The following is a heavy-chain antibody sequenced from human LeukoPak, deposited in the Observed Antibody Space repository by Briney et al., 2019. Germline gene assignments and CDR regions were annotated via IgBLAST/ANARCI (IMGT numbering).Heavy chain of an antibody. CDR3: ARDLFGWSLDP. CDR1: GFSLDDFE. CDR2: VDNDGWAT. V-gene: IGHV3-48*03. J-gene: IGHJ5*02. D-gene: IGHD3-3*01. Sequence: QSGGSLRLSCAASGFSLDDFEMNWVRQAPGKGLEWIAYVDNDGWATSHYADSVKGRFTITRDDAKNSLYLQMDSLTVEDTAVYYCARDLFGWSLDPWGQGTLVSVSS.